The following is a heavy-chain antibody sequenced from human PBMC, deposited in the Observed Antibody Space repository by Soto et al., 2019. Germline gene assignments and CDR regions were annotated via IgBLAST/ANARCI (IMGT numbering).Heavy chain of an antibody. CDR2: ISGSGRTI. CDR1: GIVFSDY. Sequence: QVQLVESGGGLVKPGGSLRLSCAASGIVFSDYMSWVRQAPGKGLEWLSYISGSGRTIYSADSVKGRFTISRDNATNSPYLQMNNGRTEDTAVYYCARLPFPWGWFDPWGQGTLVTVSS. D-gene: IGHD3-16*01. J-gene: IGHJ5*02. CDR3: ARLPFPWGWFDP. V-gene: IGHV3-11*01.